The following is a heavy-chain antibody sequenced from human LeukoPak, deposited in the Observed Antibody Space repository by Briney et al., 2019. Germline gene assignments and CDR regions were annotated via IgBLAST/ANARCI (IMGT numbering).Heavy chain of an antibody. J-gene: IGHJ4*02. CDR2: ISSSGSTI. V-gene: IGHV3-11*04. CDR3: AKLGFGETSDY. CDR1: GFTFSDYY. D-gene: IGHD3-10*01. Sequence: GGSLRLSCAASGFTFSDYYMSWIRQAPGKGLEWVSYISSSGSTIYYADSVKGRFTISRDNSKNTLSLQMNSLRVEDTAVYYCAKLGFGETSDYWGQGTLVTVSS.